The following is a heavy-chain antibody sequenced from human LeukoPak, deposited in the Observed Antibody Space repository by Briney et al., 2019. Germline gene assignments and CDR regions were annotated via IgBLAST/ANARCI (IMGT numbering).Heavy chain of an antibody. CDR1: GFTFSNYA. Sequence: PGGSLRLSCAASGFTFSNYAMRWVRQAPGKGLEWVSAISGSGGSTYYADSVKGRFTISRDNAKNSLYLQMNSLRAEDTAVYYCARIPTLYDSSALGDAFDIWGQGTMVTVSS. CDR3: ARIPTLYDSSALGDAFDI. V-gene: IGHV3-23*01. CDR2: ISGSGGST. D-gene: IGHD3-22*01. J-gene: IGHJ3*02.